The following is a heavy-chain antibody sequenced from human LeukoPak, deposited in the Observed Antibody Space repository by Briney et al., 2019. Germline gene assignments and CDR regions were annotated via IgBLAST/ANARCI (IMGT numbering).Heavy chain of an antibody. D-gene: IGHD2-15*01. CDR3: AKFAVGAFDI. Sequence: GGSLKLSCAASGFTFSSYAMHWVRQAPGKGLEWVAVISYDGSNKYYADSVKGRFTISRDNSKNTLYLQMNSLRAEDAAAYYCAKFAVGAFDIWGQGTMVTASS. V-gene: IGHV3-30-3*02. CDR2: ISYDGSNK. J-gene: IGHJ3*02. CDR1: GFTFSSYA.